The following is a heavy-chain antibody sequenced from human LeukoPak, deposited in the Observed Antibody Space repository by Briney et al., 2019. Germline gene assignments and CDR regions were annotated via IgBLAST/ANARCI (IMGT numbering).Heavy chain of an antibody. V-gene: IGHV3-30-3*01. CDR2: ISYDGSNK. J-gene: IGHJ5*02. CDR3: ARAPDGCSSTSCHEGWFDP. D-gene: IGHD2-2*01. CDR1: GFTFSSYS. Sequence: GSLRLSCAASGFTFSSYSMHRVRQAPGKGLEWGAVISYDGSNKYYADSVKGRFTISRDNSKNTLYLQMNSLRAEDTAVYYCARAPDGCSSTSCHEGWFDPWGQGTLVTVSS.